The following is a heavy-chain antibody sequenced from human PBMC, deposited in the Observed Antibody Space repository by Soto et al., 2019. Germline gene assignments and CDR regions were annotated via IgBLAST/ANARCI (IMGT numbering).Heavy chain of an antibody. CDR2: ISAYNGNT. D-gene: IGHD4-17*01. V-gene: IGHV1-18*01. CDR1: GYTFTSYG. CDR3: ARTYELPYGHYCPFDY. Sequence: ASVKVSCKASGYTFTSYGISWVRQAPGQGLEWMGWISAYNGNTNYAQKLQGRVTMTTDTSTSTAYMELRSLRSDDTAVYYCARTYELPYGHYCPFDYWGQGTLVTVSS. J-gene: IGHJ4*02.